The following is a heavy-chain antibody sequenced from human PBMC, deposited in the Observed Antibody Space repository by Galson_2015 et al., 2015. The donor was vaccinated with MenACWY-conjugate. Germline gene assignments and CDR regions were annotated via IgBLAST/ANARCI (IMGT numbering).Heavy chain of an antibody. CDR2: GFQSGTT. D-gene: IGHD2-15*01. J-gene: IGHJ4*02. CDR1: GYSIGNAYF. CDR3: VRSEVVVVTGSISPYYFDY. V-gene: IGHV4-38-2*02. Sequence: ETLSLTCTVSGYSIGNAYFWGWIRQSPGKGLEWIGRGFQSGTTYYTPSLKSRITISIDTSKNQFSLKLSSVTAADTAVYYCVRSEVVVVTGSISPYYFDYWGQGTLVTVSS.